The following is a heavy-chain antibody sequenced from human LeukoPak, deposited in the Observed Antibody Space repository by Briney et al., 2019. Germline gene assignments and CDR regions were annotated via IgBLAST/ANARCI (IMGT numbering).Heavy chain of an antibody. CDR3: ASSVDDFWSGYYFY. CDR1: GGSISSYY. CDR2: IYYSGST. Sequence: SETLSLTCTVSGGSISSYYWSWIRQPPGKGLEWIGYIYYSGSTNYNPSLKSRVTISVDTSKNQFSLKLSSVTAADTAVYYCASSVDDFWSGYYFYRGQGTLVTVSS. V-gene: IGHV4-59*01. D-gene: IGHD3-3*01. J-gene: IGHJ4*02.